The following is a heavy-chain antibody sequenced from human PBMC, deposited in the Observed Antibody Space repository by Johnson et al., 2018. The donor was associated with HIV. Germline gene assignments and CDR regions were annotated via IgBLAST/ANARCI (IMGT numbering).Heavy chain of an antibody. D-gene: IGHD1-26*01. CDR1: GFTFSSYD. Sequence: VQLVESGGGLVQPGGSLRLSCAASGFTFSSYDMHWVRQATGKGLEWVSAIGTAGDTYYPGPVKGRFTISRDNAKNTLYLQMNILRAEDSAVYHCARDGEWELEEAFDIWGQWTMVTVSS. CDR3: ARDGEWELEEAFDI. V-gene: IGHV3-13*01. J-gene: IGHJ3*02. CDR2: IGTAGDT.